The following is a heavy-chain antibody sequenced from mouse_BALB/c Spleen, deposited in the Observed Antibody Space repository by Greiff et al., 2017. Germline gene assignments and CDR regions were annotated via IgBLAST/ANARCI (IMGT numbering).Heavy chain of an antibody. Sequence: DVQLVESGGGLVQPKGSLKLSCAASGFTFNTYAMNWVRQAPGKGLEWVARIRSKSNNYATYYADSVKDRFTISRDDSQSMLYLQMNNLKTEDTAMYYCVRDSSGSSFAYWGQGTLVTVSA. CDR3: VRDSSGSSFAY. V-gene: IGHV10-1*02. J-gene: IGHJ3*01. CDR1: GFTFNTYA. D-gene: IGHD3-1*01. CDR2: IRSKSNNYAT.